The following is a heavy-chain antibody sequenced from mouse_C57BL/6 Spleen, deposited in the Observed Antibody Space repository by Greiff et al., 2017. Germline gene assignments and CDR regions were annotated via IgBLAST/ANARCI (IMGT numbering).Heavy chain of an antibody. CDR2: ISYDGSN. Sequence: EVQLVESGPGLVKPSQSLSLTCSVTGYSITSGYYWNWIRQFPGNKLEWMGYISYDGSNNYNPSLKNRISITRDTSKNQFFLKLNSVTTEDTATYYCARGDSVYYFDYWGQGTTLTVSS. J-gene: IGHJ2*01. CDR3: ARGDSVYYFDY. V-gene: IGHV3-6*01. CDR1: GYSITSGYY.